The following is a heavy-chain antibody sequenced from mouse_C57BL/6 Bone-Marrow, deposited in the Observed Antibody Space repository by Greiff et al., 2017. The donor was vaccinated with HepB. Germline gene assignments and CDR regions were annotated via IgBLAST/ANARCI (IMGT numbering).Heavy chain of an antibody. CDR3: ARSHYYVSSVYFPY. D-gene: IGHD1-1*01. J-gene: IGHJ2*01. CDR2: IYPGDGDT. CDR1: GYAFSSSW. Sequence: QVQLQQSGPELVKPGASVKISCKASGYAFSSSWMNWVKQRPGKGLEWIGRIYPGDGDTNYNGKFKGKATLTADKSSSTAYMELARLTSEDSAVYYCARSHYYVSSVYFPYWGQGTTLTVSS. V-gene: IGHV1-82*01.